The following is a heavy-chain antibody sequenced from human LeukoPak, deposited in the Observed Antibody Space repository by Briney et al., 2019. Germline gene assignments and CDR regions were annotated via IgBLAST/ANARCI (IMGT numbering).Heavy chain of an antibody. CDR3: AIGTYGSGSRRAFDI. J-gene: IGHJ3*02. D-gene: IGHD3-10*01. V-gene: IGHV3-11*01. CDR2: ISSSGSTI. Sequence: GGSLRLSCAASGFTSSDYYMSWIRQAPGKGLEWVSYISSSGSTIYYADSVKGRFTISRDNAKNSLYLQMNSLRAEDTAVYYCAIGTYGSGSRRAFDIWGQGTMVTVSS. CDR1: GFTSSDYY.